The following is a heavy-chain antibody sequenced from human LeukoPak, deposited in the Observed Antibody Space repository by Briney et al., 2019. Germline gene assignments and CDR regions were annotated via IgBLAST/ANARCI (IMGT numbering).Heavy chain of an antibody. Sequence: SETLSLTCTVSGYSISSGYYWGWIRQPPGKGLEWIGYIYYSGSTNYNPSLKSRVTISVDTSKNQFSLKLSSVTAADTAVYYCAGTYYYDSSGYLTWGQGTMVTVSS. D-gene: IGHD3-22*01. V-gene: IGHV4-61*01. J-gene: IGHJ3*01. CDR1: GYSISSGYY. CDR3: AGTYYYDSSGYLT. CDR2: IYYSGST.